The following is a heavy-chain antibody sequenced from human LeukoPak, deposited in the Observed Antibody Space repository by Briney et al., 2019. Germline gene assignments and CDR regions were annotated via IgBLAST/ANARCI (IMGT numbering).Heavy chain of an antibody. CDR2: INPNSGGT. CDR1: GGTFSSYA. J-gene: IGHJ6*02. V-gene: IGHV1-2*04. Sequence: ASVKVSCKASGGTFSSYAISWVRQAPGQGLEWMGWINPNSGGTNYAQKFQGWVTMTRDTSISTAYMELSRLRSDDTAVYYCARKPLSPYGMDVWGQGTTVTVSS. CDR3: ARKPLSPYGMDV.